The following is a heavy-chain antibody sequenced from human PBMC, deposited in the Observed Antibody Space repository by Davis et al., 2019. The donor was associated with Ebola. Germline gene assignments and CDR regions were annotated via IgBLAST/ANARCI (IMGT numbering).Heavy chain of an antibody. CDR1: GFTFSSYA. Sequence: PGGSLRLSCAASGFTFSSYAMSWVRQAPGKGLEWVSAISGSGGSTYYADSVKGRFTISRDNSKNTLYLQMNSLRAEDTAVYYCAKDLQSYSGSYGDYWGQGTLVTVSS. J-gene: IGHJ4*02. D-gene: IGHD1-26*01. CDR3: AKDLQSYSGSYGDY. V-gene: IGHV3-23*01. CDR2: ISGSGGST.